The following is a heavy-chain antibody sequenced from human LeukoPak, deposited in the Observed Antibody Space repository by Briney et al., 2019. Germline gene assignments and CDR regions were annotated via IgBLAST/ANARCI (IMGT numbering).Heavy chain of an antibody. CDR2: IIPIFGTA. Sequence: SVKVSCKASGGTFSSYAISWVRQAPGQGLEWMGGIIPIFGTANYAQKFQGRVTITADESTSTAYMELSSLRSEDTAVYYCAGYTLPSYKYCSSTSCYALSDNWFDPWGQGTLVTVSS. V-gene: IGHV1-69*01. J-gene: IGHJ5*02. CDR1: GGTFSSYA. D-gene: IGHD2-2*01. CDR3: AGYTLPSYKYCSSTSCYALSDNWFDP.